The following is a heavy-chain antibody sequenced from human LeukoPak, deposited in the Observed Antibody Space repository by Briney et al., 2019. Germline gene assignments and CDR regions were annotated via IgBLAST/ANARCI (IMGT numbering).Heavy chain of an antibody. CDR2: IYYSGST. D-gene: IGHD3-10*01. J-gene: IGHJ4*02. Sequence: SETLSLTCTVSGGSVSSGSYYWSWIRQPPGKGLEWIGYIYYSGSTNYNPSLKSRVTISVDTSKNQFSLKLSSVTAAGTAVYYCASRDNGSGVVPDYWGQGTLVTVSS. CDR3: ASRDNGSGVVPDY. V-gene: IGHV4-61*01. CDR1: GGSVSSGSYY.